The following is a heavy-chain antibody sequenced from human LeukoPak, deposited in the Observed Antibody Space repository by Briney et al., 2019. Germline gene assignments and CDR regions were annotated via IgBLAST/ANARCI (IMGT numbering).Heavy chain of an antibody. CDR1: GYTFTSYG. D-gene: IGHD1-26*01. CDR3: AREGTSLSSGSYWGRGNYWFDP. J-gene: IGHJ5*02. Sequence: ASVKVSCKASGYTFTSYGISWVRQAPGQGLEWMGWISAYNGNTNYAQKLQGRVTMTTDTSTSTAYMELRSLRSDDTAVYYCAREGTSLSSGSYWGRGNYWFDPWGQGTLVTVSS. CDR2: ISAYNGNT. V-gene: IGHV1-18*01.